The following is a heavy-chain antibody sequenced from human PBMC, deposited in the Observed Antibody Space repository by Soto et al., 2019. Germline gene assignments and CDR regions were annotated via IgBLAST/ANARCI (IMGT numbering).Heavy chain of an antibody. CDR1: GFSFSTYA. Sequence: QVQLVESGGGVVQPGRSLNLSCAASGFSFSTYAMHWVRQAPGKGLEWVAVISYEGSTKYYADSMKGRFTISRDNAKNTLYLQMNSLRAGDTAVYYCAKQFSGWSYFFDDWGQGTRVTVSS. V-gene: IGHV3-30-3*02. D-gene: IGHD6-19*01. J-gene: IGHJ4*02. CDR2: ISYEGSTK. CDR3: AKQFSGWSYFFDD.